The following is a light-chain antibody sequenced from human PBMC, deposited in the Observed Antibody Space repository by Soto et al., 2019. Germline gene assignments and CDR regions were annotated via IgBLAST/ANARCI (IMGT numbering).Light chain of an antibody. CDR1: GSNIGNNF. CDR3: GAWGGGLSAVA. J-gene: IGLJ2*01. CDR2: DDN. V-gene: IGLV1-51*01. Sequence: QSVLTQPPSVSAAPGQKVTISCSGSGSNIGNNFVSWYQQLPGTAPKLLIYDDNVRPSGVPDRFSGSKSGTSATLGITGLQTGDEADYYCGAWGGGLSAVAFGGGTKLTVL.